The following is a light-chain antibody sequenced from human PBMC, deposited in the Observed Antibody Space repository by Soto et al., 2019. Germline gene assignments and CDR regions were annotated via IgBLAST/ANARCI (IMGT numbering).Light chain of an antibody. V-gene: IGKV1-16*01. CDR1: HPININ. CDR3: QHYQRYPPS. CDR2: AAT. Sequence: DIQMTQSPSSLSASVEDRVTITCRASHPININLVWFQQKPGKAPKSLIYAATNLQSGVPSRFSGSGGGTDFSLTISSLQPEDVATYYCQHYQRYPPSFGGGTKVDIK. J-gene: IGKJ4*01.